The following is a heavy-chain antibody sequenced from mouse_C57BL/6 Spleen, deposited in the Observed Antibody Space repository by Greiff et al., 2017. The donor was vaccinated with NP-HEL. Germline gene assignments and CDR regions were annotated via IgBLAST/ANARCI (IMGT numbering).Heavy chain of an antibody. Sequence: QVQLQQPGAELVMPGASVKLSCKASGYTFTSYWMHWVKQRPGPGLEWIGEIDPSDSYTNYNQKFKGKSTLPVDKSSSTAYMQLSSLTSEDSAVYYGAGPGYYGPYAMDYWGQGTSVTVSS. J-gene: IGHJ4*01. V-gene: IGHV1-69*01. CDR2: IDPSDSYT. D-gene: IGHD1-2*01. CDR3: AGPGYYGPYAMDY. CDR1: GYTFTSYW.